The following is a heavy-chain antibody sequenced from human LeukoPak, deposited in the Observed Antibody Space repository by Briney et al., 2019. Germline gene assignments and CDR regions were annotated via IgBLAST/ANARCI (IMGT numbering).Heavy chain of an antibody. V-gene: IGHV3-73*01. CDR2: IRSKANSYET. Sequence: GGSLKLSCAASGFTFSGSAMHWVRQASGKGLEWVGRIRSKANSYETAYAASVKGRFTISRDDSKNTAYLQMNSLKTEDTAVCYCTSPNCSSTSCYSLAFDIWGQGTMVTVSS. CDR1: GFTFSGSA. D-gene: IGHD2-2*01. CDR3: TSPNCSSTSCYSLAFDI. J-gene: IGHJ3*02.